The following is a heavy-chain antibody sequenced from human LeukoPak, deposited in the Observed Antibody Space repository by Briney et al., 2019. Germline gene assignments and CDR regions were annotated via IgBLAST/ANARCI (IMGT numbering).Heavy chain of an antibody. CDR2: INHSGST. V-gene: IGHV4-34*01. Sequence: SETLSLTCAVYGGSFSGYYWSWIRQPPGKGLEWIGEINHSGSTNYNPSLKSRVSMSVDTSKNQFSLNLSSVTAADTAVYFCARGYSYGPIYFWGQGTLVIVSS. CDR1: GGSFSGYY. J-gene: IGHJ4*02. CDR3: ARGYSYGPIYF. D-gene: IGHD5-18*01.